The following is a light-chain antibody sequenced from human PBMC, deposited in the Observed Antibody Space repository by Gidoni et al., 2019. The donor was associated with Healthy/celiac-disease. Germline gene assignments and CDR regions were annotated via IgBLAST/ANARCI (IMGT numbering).Light chain of an antibody. CDR3: QHYGSSPRT. J-gene: IGKJ1*01. V-gene: IGKV3-20*01. Sequence: EIVLTQSPGTLSLSPGERATLAGRASQSVSSSYLAWYQQKPGQAPRLLIYGASSRATGIPDRFSCSGSGTDFTLTISRLEPEDFAVYYCQHYGSSPRTFGQGTKVEIK. CDR2: GAS. CDR1: QSVSSSY.